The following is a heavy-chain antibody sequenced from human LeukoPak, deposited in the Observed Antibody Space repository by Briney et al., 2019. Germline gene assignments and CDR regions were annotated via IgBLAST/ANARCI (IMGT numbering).Heavy chain of an antibody. CDR2: ISWNSGSI. D-gene: IGHD6-13*01. Sequence: GRSLRLSCAASGFTFDDYAMHWVRQAPGKGLEWVSGISWNSGSIGYADSVKGRFTISRDNAKNSLYLQMNSLRAEDTALYYCAKDGYSSSWYYFDYWGQGTLVTVSS. J-gene: IGHJ4*02. V-gene: IGHV3-9*01. CDR3: AKDGYSSSWYYFDY. CDR1: GFTFDDYA.